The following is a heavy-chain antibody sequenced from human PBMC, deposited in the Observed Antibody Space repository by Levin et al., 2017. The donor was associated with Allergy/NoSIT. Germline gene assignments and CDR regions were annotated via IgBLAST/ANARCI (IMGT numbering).Heavy chain of an antibody. Sequence: RASVKVSCKASETITFTISWVRQAPGQGLEWMGRFVPVVDVSTYAQNFQDRVTIAADKSTNTVYMELSSLRSEDTAVYYCARDPRGSHDAFDIWGQGTMVTVSS. CDR2: FVPVVDVS. CDR1: ETITFT. V-gene: IGHV1-69*04. CDR3: ARDPRGSHDAFDI. J-gene: IGHJ3*02. D-gene: IGHD3-16*01.